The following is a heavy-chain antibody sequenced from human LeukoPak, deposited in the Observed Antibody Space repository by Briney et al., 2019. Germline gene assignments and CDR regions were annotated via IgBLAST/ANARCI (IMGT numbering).Heavy chain of an antibody. V-gene: IGHV3-30*18. D-gene: IGHD6-19*01. CDR3: AKDREVAVAGPGGMDA. J-gene: IGHJ6*02. Sequence: PGGSLRLSCAASGFTFSSYGMHWVRQAPGKGLEWVAVISYDGSNKYYADSVKGRFTISRDNSKNTLYLQMNSLRAEDTAVYYCAKDREVAVAGPGGMDAWGQGTTVTVSS. CDR2: ISYDGSNK. CDR1: GFTFSSYG.